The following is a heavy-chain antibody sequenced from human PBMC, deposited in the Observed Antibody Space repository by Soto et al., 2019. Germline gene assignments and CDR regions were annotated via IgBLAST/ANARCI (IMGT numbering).Heavy chain of an antibody. Sequence: GGSLRLSCAASGFTFGDHVMSWVRQAPGKGLEWVSVISGSGAITYYADSVEGRFTISRDNAKNTLYLQMNSLRAEDTAVYYCAKGLLIMVRKVIIPPQYYYGMDVWGQGTTVTVSS. D-gene: IGHD3-10*01. CDR1: GFTFGDHV. J-gene: IGHJ6*02. V-gene: IGHV3-23*01. CDR2: ISGSGAIT. CDR3: AKGLLIMVRKVIIPPQYYYGMDV.